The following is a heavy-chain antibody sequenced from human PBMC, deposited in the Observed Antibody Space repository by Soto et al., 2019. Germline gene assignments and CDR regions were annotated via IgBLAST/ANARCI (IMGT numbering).Heavy chain of an antibody. J-gene: IGHJ6*02. CDR3: ARQSRSGRSYYYYGMDV. CDR2: IYYSGST. Sequence: PSETLSLTCTVSGGSISSYYWSWIRQPPGKGLEWIGYIYYSGSTNYNPSLKSRVTISVDTSKNQFSLKLSSVTAADTAVYYCARQSRSGRSYYYYGMDVWGQGTTVTVSS. D-gene: IGHD3-10*01. V-gene: IGHV4-59*01. CDR1: GGSISSYY.